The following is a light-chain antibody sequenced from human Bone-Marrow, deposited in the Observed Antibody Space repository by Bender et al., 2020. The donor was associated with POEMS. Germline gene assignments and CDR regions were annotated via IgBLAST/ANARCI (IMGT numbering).Light chain of an antibody. J-gene: IGLJ3*02. CDR2: DVS. Sequence: SYVLTQPPAVSVAPGKTARITCGGNNIGSKSVHWYQQRPGQAPMLVVYDVSDRPSGIPERFSGSNSGNTATLTISRVEAGDKADYYCQVWDIDSDHWVFGGGTKLTVL. V-gene: IGLV3-21*03. CDR3: QVWDIDSDHWV. CDR1: NIGSKS.